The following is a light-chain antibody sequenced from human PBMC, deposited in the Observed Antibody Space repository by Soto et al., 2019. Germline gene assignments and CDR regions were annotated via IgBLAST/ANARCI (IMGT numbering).Light chain of an antibody. CDR2: LGS. CDR3: IPALQTPPWT. J-gene: IGKJ1*01. V-gene: IGKV2-28*01. Sequence: DSGMTQSPLSLPVTPGEPASISCRSSQSLLHSNGYNYLDWYLQKPGQSPQLLIYLGSNRASGVPDRFSGSGSGTDFTLKISRVAAEDVGVYYCIPALQTPPWTFGQG. CDR1: QSLLHSNGYNY.